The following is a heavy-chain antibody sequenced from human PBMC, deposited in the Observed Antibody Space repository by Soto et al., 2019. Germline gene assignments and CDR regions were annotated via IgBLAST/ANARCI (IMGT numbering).Heavy chain of an antibody. V-gene: IGHV3-53*04. CDR2: IYSGGST. CDR1: GFSVSTSH. J-gene: IGHJ3*01. Sequence: RGSLRLSCAAAGFSVSTSHISWVRQAPGKGLEWVSVIYSGGSTYYADSVKGRFTISRHNSKNTLYLQMNSLRAEDTAVYYCARSDGPLPMAWGQGTMVTVS. D-gene: IGHD4-17*01. CDR3: ARSDGPLPMA.